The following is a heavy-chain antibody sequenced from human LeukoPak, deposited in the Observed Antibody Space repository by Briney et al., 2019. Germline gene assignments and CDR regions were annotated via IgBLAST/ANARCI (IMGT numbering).Heavy chain of an antibody. CDR3: ARTVEWFGELRGFYSDY. D-gene: IGHD3-10*01. V-gene: IGHV4-61*01. CDR1: GGSVSSGSYY. Sequence: PSETLSLTCTVSGGSVSSGSYYWSWIRQPPGKGLEWIGYIYYSGSTNYNPSLKSRVTISVDTSKNQFSLKLSSVTAADTAVYYCARTVEWFGELRGFYSDYWGQGTLVTVSS. CDR2: IYYSGST. J-gene: IGHJ4*02.